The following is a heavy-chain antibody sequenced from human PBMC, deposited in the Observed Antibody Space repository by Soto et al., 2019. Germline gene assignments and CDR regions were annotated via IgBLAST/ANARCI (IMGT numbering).Heavy chain of an antibody. V-gene: IGHV4-61*01. Sequence: SETLSLTCTVSGGSVSSGSYYWSWIRQPPGKGLEWIGYIYYSGSTNYNPSLKSRVTISVDTSKNQFSLKLSSVTAADTAVYYCARGVGATLGYWGQGTLVTVSS. J-gene: IGHJ4*02. CDR3: ARGVGATLGY. CDR2: IYYSGST. CDR1: GGSVSSGSYY. D-gene: IGHD1-26*01.